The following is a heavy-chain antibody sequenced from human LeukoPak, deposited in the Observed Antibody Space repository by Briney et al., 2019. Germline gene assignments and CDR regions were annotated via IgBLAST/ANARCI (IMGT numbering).Heavy chain of an antibody. D-gene: IGHD4-17*01. CDR1: GYTLTELS. J-gene: IGHJ4*02. V-gene: IGHV1-24*01. CDR3: ATEGPLYGDYAANFDY. Sequence: ASVKVSCKVSGYTLTELSMHWVRQAPGKGLEWMGGFDPEGGETIYAQKFQGRVTMTEDTSTDTAYMELSSLRSEDTAVYYCATEGPLYGDYAANFDYWGQGTLVTVSS. CDR2: FDPEGGET.